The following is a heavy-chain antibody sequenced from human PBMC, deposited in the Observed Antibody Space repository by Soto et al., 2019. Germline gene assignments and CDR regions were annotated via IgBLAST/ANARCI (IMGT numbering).Heavy chain of an antibody. CDR2: ISFDGINK. V-gene: IGHV3-30*18. D-gene: IGHD6-13*01. J-gene: IGHJ6*02. Sequence: QVQLVESGGGVVQPGRSRILSCAASGFTFSSYGTHWVRQAPGKGLEWVAVISFDGINKYYADSVKGRFTISRDNSKNTLYLQMDSLRAEDTAVYYCAKGREQQLVRIGMDVWGQGTTVTVCS. CDR1: GFTFSSYG. CDR3: AKGREQQLVRIGMDV.